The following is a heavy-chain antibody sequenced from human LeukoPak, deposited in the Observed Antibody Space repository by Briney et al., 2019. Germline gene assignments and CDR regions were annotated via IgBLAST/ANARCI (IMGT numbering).Heavy chain of an antibody. CDR1: GGTFSTYT. CDR2: IIPILGIA. Sequence: GSSVKVSCKASGGTFSTYTISWVRQAPGQGLEWMGRIIPILGIANYAHKFHGRGTITAYKSTTPAYIELSSRRSEDMAVYYCARGGIPIFGVGNYYYYGMDVWGQGTTVTVSS. D-gene: IGHD3-3*01. J-gene: IGHJ6*02. V-gene: IGHV1-69*02. CDR3: ARGGIPIFGVGNYYYYGMDV.